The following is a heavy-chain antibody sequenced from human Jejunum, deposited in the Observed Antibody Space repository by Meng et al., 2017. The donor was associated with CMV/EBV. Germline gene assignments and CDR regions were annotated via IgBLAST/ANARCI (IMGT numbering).Heavy chain of an antibody. D-gene: IGHD1-26*01. V-gene: IGHV1-18*01. CDR3: ARVEVGITSGDY. CDR1: GYTFTNYG. CDR2: ISAYNGNT. Sequence: QGQWVQSGGEVKKPGASVKVSCKASGYTFTNYGITWVRQAPGQGLEWMGWISAYNGNTNYAQTLQGRLTMTTDTSTSTAYMELRSLRSDDTAVYYCARVEVGITSGDYWDQGTLVTVSS. J-gene: IGHJ4*02.